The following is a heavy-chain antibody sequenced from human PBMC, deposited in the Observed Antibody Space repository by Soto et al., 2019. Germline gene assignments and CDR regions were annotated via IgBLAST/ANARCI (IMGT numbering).Heavy chain of an antibody. J-gene: IGHJ6*02. Sequence: QVQLQESGPGLVKPSQTLSLTCTVSGGSISSGGYYWSWIGQHPGKGLEWIGYIYYSGSTYYNPSLKSRVTISVDTSKNQFALKLSSVTAADTAVYYGARATVELGYFDWQTDYDYGMDDWGQGTTVTVSS. CDR3: ARATVELGYFDWQTDYDYGMDD. D-gene: IGHD3-9*01. CDR2: IYYSGST. CDR1: GGSISSGGYY. V-gene: IGHV4-31*03.